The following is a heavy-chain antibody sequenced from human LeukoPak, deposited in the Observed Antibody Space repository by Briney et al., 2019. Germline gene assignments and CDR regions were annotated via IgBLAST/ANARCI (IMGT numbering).Heavy chain of an antibody. D-gene: IGHD6-13*01. V-gene: IGHV3-7*01. J-gene: IGHJ4*02. CDR3: ARNTLSAAGDY. Sequence: GGSLRLSCAASGFTFGSNWMTWVRQAPGRGLEWVANIKADGGEESYADSVKGRFTISRDNAKNLVFLQMNSLRTEDTAVYYCARNTLSAAGDYWGQGTLVSVSS. CDR1: GFTFGSNW. CDR2: IKADGGEE.